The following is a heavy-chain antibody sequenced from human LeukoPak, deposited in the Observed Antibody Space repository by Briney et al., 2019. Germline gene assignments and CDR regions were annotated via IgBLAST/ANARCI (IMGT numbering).Heavy chain of an antibody. V-gene: IGHV4-59*01. CDR2: ISYSGTT. CDR1: GGSISSFY. Sequence: SETLSLTCTVSGGSISSFYWSWIRQPPGKGLEYIGYISYSGTTSYNPSLKSRVTISVDTSKNQFSLKLTSVTAADTAVYYCARDKGLPQAFDVWGQGTMVTVSS. D-gene: IGHD5/OR15-5a*01. CDR3: ARDKGLPQAFDV. J-gene: IGHJ3*01.